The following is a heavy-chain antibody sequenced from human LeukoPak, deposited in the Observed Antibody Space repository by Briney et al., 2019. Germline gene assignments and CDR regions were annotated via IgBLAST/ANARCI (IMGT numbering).Heavy chain of an antibody. D-gene: IGHD2-2*01. Sequence: PGGSLRLSCAASGFTVSTNYMSWVRQAPGKGLEWVSVIYRDGDTYYADSVKGRFTISRDSSKNILYLQMNSLRAEDTAVYYCARDVFDRGLQRYFDLWGRGTVITVSS. V-gene: IGHV3-53*01. CDR3: ARDVFDRGLQRYFDL. J-gene: IGHJ2*01. CDR2: IYRDGDT. CDR1: GFTVSTNY.